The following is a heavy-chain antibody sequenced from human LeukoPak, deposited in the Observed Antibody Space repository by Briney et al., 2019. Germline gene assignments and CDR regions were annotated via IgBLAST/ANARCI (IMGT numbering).Heavy chain of an antibody. J-gene: IGHJ4*02. D-gene: IGHD1-7*01. CDR2: ISDNGGRT. V-gene: IGHV3-23*01. CDR3: AKHKESWNSCFDY. CDR1: GFTFSTYT. Sequence: GGSLRLSCAASGFTFSTYTMAWVRQAPGGGLEWVSGISDNGGRTYYADSVKGRFAISRDDSKSTLYLQMNSLRGEDTAVYYCAKHKESWNSCFDYWGQGTLVTVSS.